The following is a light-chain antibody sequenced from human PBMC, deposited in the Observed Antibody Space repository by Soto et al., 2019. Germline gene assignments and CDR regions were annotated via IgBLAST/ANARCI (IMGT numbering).Light chain of an antibody. Sequence: QSALTQPRSVSGSPGQSVTISCTGTSSNVGGYNYVSWYQQNPGKAPKLMIYDVSKRPSGVPDRFSGSKSGNAASLTISGLQAEDEADYYCCSYAPSYTLVFGGGTQLT. CDR1: SSNVGGYNY. V-gene: IGLV2-11*01. J-gene: IGLJ2*01. CDR2: DVS. CDR3: CSYAPSYTLV.